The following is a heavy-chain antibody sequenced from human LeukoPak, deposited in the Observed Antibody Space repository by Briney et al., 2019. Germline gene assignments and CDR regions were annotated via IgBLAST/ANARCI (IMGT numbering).Heavy chain of an antibody. CDR1: RFTFSTYG. CDR3: ARSRSGYYEDY. J-gene: IGHJ4*02. Sequence: GSLRLSCAASRFTFSTYGMHWVRQAPGKGLEWVAYIQYDGSNQQYADSVKGRFSISRDSSKNILYLQMNSLRAEDTAVYYCARSRSGYYEDYWGQGTLVTVSS. CDR2: IQYDGSNQ. V-gene: IGHV3-30*19. D-gene: IGHD3-22*01.